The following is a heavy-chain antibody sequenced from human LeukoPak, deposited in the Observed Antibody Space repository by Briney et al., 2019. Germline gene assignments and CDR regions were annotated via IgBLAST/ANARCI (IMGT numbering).Heavy chain of an antibody. J-gene: IGHJ4*02. CDR3: AKALGGGAAAVGY. CDR2: ISWNSGSI. D-gene: IGHD6-13*01. Sequence: GGSLRLSCAASGFTFDDYAMHWVRQAPGKGLEWVSGISWNSGSIGYADSVKGRFTISRDNAKNSLYLQMNSLRAEDTALYYCAKALGGGAAAVGYWGQGTLVTVSS. V-gene: IGHV3-9*01. CDR1: GFTFDDYA.